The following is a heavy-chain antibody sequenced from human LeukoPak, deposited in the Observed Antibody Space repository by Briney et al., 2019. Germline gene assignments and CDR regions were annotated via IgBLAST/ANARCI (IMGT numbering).Heavy chain of an antibody. CDR1: GFTVSSNY. J-gene: IGHJ3*02. Sequence: GGSLRLSCAASGFTVSSNYMSWVRQAPGKGLEWVSVIYNGGSTYYADSVKGRFTISRDNSKNTLYLQMNSLRAEDTAVYYCAREGSGESWPTLDIWGQGTMVSVSS. CDR2: IYNGGST. CDR3: AREGSGESWPTLDI. D-gene: IGHD3-10*01. V-gene: IGHV3-66*01.